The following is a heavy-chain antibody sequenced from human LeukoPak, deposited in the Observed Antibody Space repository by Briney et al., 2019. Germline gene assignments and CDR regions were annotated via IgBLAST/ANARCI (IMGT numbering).Heavy chain of an antibody. V-gene: IGHV4-38-2*02. J-gene: IGHJ4*02. D-gene: IGHD3-3*01. CDR2: IYHRGST. Sequence: SETLSLTCTVSGYSISNGYYWGWIRQPPGKGLEWVGSIYHRGSTYYNPSLRSRVTISLDRSKKKFPLKLTSVTAADTAVYFCARGAEYYAIWRGYAGYSDYWGQGISVTVSS. CDR1: GYSISNGYY. CDR3: ARGAEYYAIWRGYAGYSDY.